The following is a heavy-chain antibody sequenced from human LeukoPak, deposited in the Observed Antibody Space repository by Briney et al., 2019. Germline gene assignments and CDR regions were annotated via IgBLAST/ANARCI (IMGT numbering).Heavy chain of an antibody. D-gene: IGHD2-15*01. J-gene: IGHJ3*02. CDR2: ISSSGSTI. V-gene: IGHV3-48*03. Sequence: GGSLRLSCAASGFTFSSYEMNWVRQAPGKGLEWVSYISSSGSTIYYADSVKGRFTISRDNAKNSLYLQMNSLRAEDTAVYYCAIDGRYCSGGSCYSGAFDIWGQGTMVTVSS. CDR1: GFTFSSYE. CDR3: AIDGRYCSGGSCYSGAFDI.